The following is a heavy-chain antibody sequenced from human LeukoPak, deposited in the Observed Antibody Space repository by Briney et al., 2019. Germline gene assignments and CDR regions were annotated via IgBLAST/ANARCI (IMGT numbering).Heavy chain of an antibody. Sequence: SETLSLTCTVSGGSISSSSYYWGWIRQPPGKGLEWIGSIYYSGSTYYNPSLKSRVTISVDTSKNQFSLKLSSVTAADTAVYYCARPYSSGWYSPALWGHGTLVTVSS. D-gene: IGHD6-19*01. V-gene: IGHV4-39*01. J-gene: IGHJ4*01. CDR3: ARPYSSGWYSPAL. CDR1: GGSISSSSYY. CDR2: IYYSGST.